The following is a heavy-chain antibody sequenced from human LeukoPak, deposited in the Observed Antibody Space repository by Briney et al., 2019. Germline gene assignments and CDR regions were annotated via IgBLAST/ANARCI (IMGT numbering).Heavy chain of an antibody. CDR1: GFTFSDYY. D-gene: IGHD2-21*02. Sequence: GGSLRLSCAASGFTFSDYYMSWIRQAPGKGLEWVSYISSSGSTIYYEDSVKGRFTMSRDNAKNSLYLQMNSLRAEDTAVYYCARGEAYCGGDCSFFDYWGQGTLVTVSS. J-gene: IGHJ4*02. CDR3: ARGEAYCGGDCSFFDY. CDR2: ISSSGSTI. V-gene: IGHV3-11*01.